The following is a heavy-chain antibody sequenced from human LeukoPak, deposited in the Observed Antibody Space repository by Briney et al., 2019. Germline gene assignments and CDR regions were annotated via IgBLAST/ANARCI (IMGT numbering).Heavy chain of an antibody. CDR3: ARAGIAAAGTDR. V-gene: IGHV3-21*01. Sequence: GGSLRLSCAASGFTFSSYSMNWVRQAPGKGLEWVSSISSSSSYIYYADSVKGRFTISRDNAKNSLYLQMNSLRAEDTAVYYCARAGIAAAGTDRWGQGTLVTVSS. CDR2: ISSSSSYI. D-gene: IGHD6-13*01. J-gene: IGHJ4*02. CDR1: GFTFSSYS.